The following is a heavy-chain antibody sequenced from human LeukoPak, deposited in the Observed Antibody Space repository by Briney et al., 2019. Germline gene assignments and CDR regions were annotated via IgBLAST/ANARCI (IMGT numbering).Heavy chain of an antibody. CDR2: IKQDGSET. CDR3: ARDGVPRSYYYDSSGYGEFDY. Sequence: GGSLRLSCAASGFTFSSYWMSWVRQAPGKGLEWVANIKQDGSETYYVDSVKGRFTISRDNAKNTLYLQMNSLRAEDTAVYYCARDGVPRSYYYDSSGYGEFDYWGQGTLVTVSS. D-gene: IGHD3-22*01. V-gene: IGHV3-7*01. J-gene: IGHJ4*02. CDR1: GFTFSSYW.